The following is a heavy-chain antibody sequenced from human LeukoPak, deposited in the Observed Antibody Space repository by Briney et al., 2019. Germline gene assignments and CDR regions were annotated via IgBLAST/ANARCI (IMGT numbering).Heavy chain of an antibody. J-gene: IGHJ6*03. CDR2: FYYSGNT. Sequence: SETLSLTCAVYGGSFSGYYWSWIRQPPGKGLEWIGYFYYSGNTNYNPSLKSRVTISVDTSKNQFSLKLSSVTAADTAVYYCARAGYSSSWYGYYYYYMDVWGKGATVTISS. CDR3: ARAGYSSSWYGYYYYYMDV. V-gene: IGHV4-59*01. D-gene: IGHD6-13*01. CDR1: GGSFSGYY.